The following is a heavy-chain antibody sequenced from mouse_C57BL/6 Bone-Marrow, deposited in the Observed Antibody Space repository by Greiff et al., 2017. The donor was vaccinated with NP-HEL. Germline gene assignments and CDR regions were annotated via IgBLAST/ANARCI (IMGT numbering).Heavy chain of an antibody. D-gene: IGHD1-1*02. CDR2: IDPSDSYT. J-gene: IGHJ2*01. V-gene: IGHV1-69*01. CDR3: ARGWYYFDY. Sequence: VQLQQPGAELVMPGASVKLSCKASGYPFPSYWMHWVKQKPGPGLEWIGEIDPSDSYTNYNQKIKGKSPLTVDKSSSTAYMQLSSLTSEDSAVYYCARGWYYFDYWGQGTTLTVSS. CDR1: GYPFPSYW.